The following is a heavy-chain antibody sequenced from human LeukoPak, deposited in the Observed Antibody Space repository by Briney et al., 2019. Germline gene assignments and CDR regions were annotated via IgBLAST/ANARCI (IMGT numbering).Heavy chain of an antibody. CDR3: ARGRSYWSVVVAATGGWFDP. CDR1: GGSISSGDSY. CDR2: IYYSGST. J-gene: IGHJ5*02. Sequence: PSETLSLTCTVSGGSISSGDSYWSWIRQPPGKGLEWIAYIYYSGSTYYNPSLKSRVTISVDTSKNQFSLKLSSVTAADTAVYYCARGRSYWSVVVAATGGWFDPWGQGTLVTVPS. D-gene: IGHD2-15*01. V-gene: IGHV4-30-4*01.